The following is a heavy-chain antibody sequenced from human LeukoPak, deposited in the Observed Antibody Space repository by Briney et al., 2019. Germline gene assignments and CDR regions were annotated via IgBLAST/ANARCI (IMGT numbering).Heavy chain of an antibody. V-gene: IGHV1-2*02. CDR1: GYTFTDYY. CDR2: INPNSGGT. Sequence: ASVKVSCKASGYTFTDYYMHWVRQAPGQGLEWMGWINPNSGGTKYAQKFQGRVTMTRATSISTAYMELSRLRSDDTAVYYCARAGSSWSNWIDPWGQGTPVTVSS. D-gene: IGHD6-13*01. J-gene: IGHJ5*02. CDR3: ARAGSSWSNWIDP.